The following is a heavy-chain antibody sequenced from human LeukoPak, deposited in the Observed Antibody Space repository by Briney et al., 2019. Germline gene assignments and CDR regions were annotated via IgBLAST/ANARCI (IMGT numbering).Heavy chain of an antibody. D-gene: IGHD1-26*01. CDR1: GGSFSGYY. CDR2: TNHSGST. Sequence: SETLSLTCAVYGGSFSGYYWSWIRQPPGKGLEWIGETNHSGSTNYNPSLKSRVTISVDTSKNQFSLKLSSVTAADTAVYYCAGEEVYGGSYRSDPWGQGTLVTVSS. CDR3: AGEEVYGGSYRSDP. V-gene: IGHV4-34*01. J-gene: IGHJ5*02.